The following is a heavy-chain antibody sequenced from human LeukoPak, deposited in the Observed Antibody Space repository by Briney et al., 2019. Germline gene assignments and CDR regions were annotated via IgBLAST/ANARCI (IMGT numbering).Heavy chain of an antibody. CDR2: IYYSGST. D-gene: IGHD6-6*01. Sequence: SETLSLTCTVSGGSISSGGYYWSWIRQHPGKGLEWIGYIYYSGSTYYNPSLKSRVTLSVDTSKNQFSLKLSSVTAADTAVYYCARDLRSSSYYYYGMDVWGQGTTVTVSS. J-gene: IGHJ6*02. CDR3: ARDLRSSSYYYYGMDV. CDR1: GGSISSGGYY. V-gene: IGHV4-31*03.